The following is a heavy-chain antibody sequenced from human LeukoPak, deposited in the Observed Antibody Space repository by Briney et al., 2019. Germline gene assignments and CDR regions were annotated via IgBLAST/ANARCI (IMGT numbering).Heavy chain of an antibody. CDR1: GGSISSYY. CDR3: ARFRYSGTYHARFDF. CDR2: IYYSGST. J-gene: IGHJ4*02. D-gene: IGHD1-26*01. V-gene: IGHV4-59*12. Sequence: SETLSLTCTVSGGSISSYYWSWIRQPPGKGLEWIGYIYYSGSTNYNPSLKSRVTISVDTSKNQFSLKLSSVTAADTAVYFCARFRYSGTYHARFDFWGQGTLVTVSS.